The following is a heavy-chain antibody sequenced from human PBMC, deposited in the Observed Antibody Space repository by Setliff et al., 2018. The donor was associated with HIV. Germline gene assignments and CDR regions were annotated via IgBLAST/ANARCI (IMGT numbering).Heavy chain of an antibody. CDR1: GFTFSNYA. V-gene: IGHV3-23*01. Sequence: GGSLRLSCVASGFTFSNYAMNWVRQAPGKGLEWVSGITQTGDNTYYADSVKGRFVISRDNSKNTLYLQVSSLRADDSAVYYCARDHRPYFYDKAWFDPWGQGALVTVSS. J-gene: IGHJ5*02. CDR2: ITQTGDNT. CDR3: ARDHRPYFYDKAWFDP. D-gene: IGHD3-22*01.